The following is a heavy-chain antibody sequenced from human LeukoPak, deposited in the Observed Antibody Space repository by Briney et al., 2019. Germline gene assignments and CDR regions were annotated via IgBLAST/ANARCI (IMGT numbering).Heavy chain of an antibody. Sequence: SVKVSCKASGGTFSSYAISWVRQAPGQGLEWMGRIIPILGIANYAQKFQGRVTITADKSTSTAYMELSSLRSEDTAVYYCATVGDSSGYDYWGQGTLVTVSS. CDR3: ATVGDSSGYDY. CDR2: IIPILGIA. V-gene: IGHV1-69*04. D-gene: IGHD3-22*01. CDR1: GGTFSSYA. J-gene: IGHJ4*02.